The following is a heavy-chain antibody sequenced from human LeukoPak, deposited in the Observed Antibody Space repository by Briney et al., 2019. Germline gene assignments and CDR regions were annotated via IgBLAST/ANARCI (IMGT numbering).Heavy chain of an antibody. V-gene: IGHV1-24*01. CDR3: ATYVEMATTTTDY. J-gene: IGHJ4*02. CDR1: GYTLTELS. D-gene: IGHD5-24*01. CDR2: FDPEDGET. Sequence: ASVKVSRKVSGYTLTELSMHWVRQAPGKGLEWMGGFDPEDGETIYAQKFQGRVTMTEDTSTDTAYMELSSLRSEDTAVYYCATYVEMATTTTDYWGQGTLVTVSS.